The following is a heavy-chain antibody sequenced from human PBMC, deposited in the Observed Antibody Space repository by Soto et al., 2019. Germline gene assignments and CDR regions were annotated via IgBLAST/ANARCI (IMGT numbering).Heavy chain of an antibody. CDR3: VRTFRGSRPWASSGPLGVCFA. Sequence: PGGSLRLSCAASGFTFSSYSMNWVRQAPGKGLEWVSYISSSSSTIYYADSVKGRFTISRDNAKNSLYLQMNSLRDEDTAVYYCVRTFRGSRPWASSGPLGVCFAWGQGTLVTVS. CDR1: GFTFSSYS. D-gene: IGHD3-22*01. CDR2: ISSSSSTI. J-gene: IGHJ5*02. V-gene: IGHV3-48*02.